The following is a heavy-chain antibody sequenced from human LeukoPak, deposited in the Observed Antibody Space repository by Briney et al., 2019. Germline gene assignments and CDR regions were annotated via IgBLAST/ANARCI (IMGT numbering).Heavy chain of an antibody. Sequence: ASVKVSCKASGYTFSDYFTHWVRQAPGQGLEWMGWIKPDSGSTHYAEKFQGRVTMSRDTSLSTAYMDLSGLTSDDTAVYYCLREETSQGSSPDYWGQGTLVTVSS. V-gene: IGHV1-2*02. CDR3: LREETSQGSSPDY. J-gene: IGHJ4*02. D-gene: IGHD6-6*01. CDR2: IKPDSGST. CDR1: GYTFSDYF.